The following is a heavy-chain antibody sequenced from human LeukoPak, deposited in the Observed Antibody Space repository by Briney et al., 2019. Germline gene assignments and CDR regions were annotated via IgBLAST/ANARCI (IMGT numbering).Heavy chain of an antibody. Sequence: GVTLRLSCAASGFTFSSYWMSWVRKAPGKGLEGVANIKQDGSEKYYVNSVKGRFTISRDNAKNSLYLQMNSLRAEDTTVYYCARVGCSSTSCYAAYWYLDLWGRGTLVTVSS. CDR2: IKQDGSEK. V-gene: IGHV3-7*01. CDR1: GFTFSSYW. CDR3: ARVGCSSTSCYAAYWYLDL. D-gene: IGHD2-2*01. J-gene: IGHJ2*01.